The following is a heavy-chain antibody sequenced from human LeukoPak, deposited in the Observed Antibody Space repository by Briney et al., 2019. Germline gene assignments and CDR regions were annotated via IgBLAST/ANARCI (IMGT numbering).Heavy chain of an antibody. CDR3: ARKKAAADAFDI. D-gene: IGHD6-13*01. CDR2: IGTAGDT. CDR1: GFTFSSYD. J-gene: IGHJ3*02. Sequence: GGSLRLSCAASGFTFSSYDMHWVRQATGKGLEWVSAIGTAGDTYYPGSVKGRFTISRENAKNSLYLQMNSLRAGDTAVYYCARKKAAADAFDIWGQGTMVTVSS. V-gene: IGHV3-13*01.